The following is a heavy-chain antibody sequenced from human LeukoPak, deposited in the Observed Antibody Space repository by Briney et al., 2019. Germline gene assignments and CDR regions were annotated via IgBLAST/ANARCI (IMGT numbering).Heavy chain of an antibody. V-gene: IGHV3-21*01. CDR2: ISSSSSYK. Sequence: PGGSLRLSCAVSGFNFSVYSFNWVRQAPGKGLEWVSFISSSSSYKYYADSVKGRFTISRDNAKNTLYLQMNSLRAEDTAVYYCARVNVCPRCHFDYWGQGTLVTVSS. D-gene: IGHD3-16*01. CDR3: ARVNVCPRCHFDY. CDR1: GFNFSVYS. J-gene: IGHJ4*02.